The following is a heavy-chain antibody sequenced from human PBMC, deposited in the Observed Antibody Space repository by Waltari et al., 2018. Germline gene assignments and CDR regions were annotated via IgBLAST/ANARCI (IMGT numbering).Heavy chain of an antibody. D-gene: IGHD3-22*01. V-gene: IGHV3-74*01. CDR3: ATRENYYYDSAYGMNV. J-gene: IGHJ6*02. CDR2: INGDGSDT. CDR1: GFPLRSYW. Sequence: EVQLVESGGGLVQPGGSLRLSCAAPGFPLRSYWMHWVRQAPGKGLVWVARINGDGSDTSYADSVKGRFTISKDNAKNTLYLQMNSLRAEDTAVYYCATRENYYYDSAYGMNVWGQGTTVSVSS.